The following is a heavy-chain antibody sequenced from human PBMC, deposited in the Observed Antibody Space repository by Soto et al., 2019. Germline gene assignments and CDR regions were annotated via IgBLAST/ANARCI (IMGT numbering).Heavy chain of an antibody. CDR2: ISYDGSNK. CDR1: GFTFSSYG. V-gene: IGHV3-30*18. D-gene: IGHD6-6*01. CDR3: AKAIAARTSRELYGMDV. J-gene: IGHJ6*02. Sequence: QVQLVESGGGVVQPGRSLRLSCAASGFTFSSYGMHWVRQAPGKGLEWVAVISYDGSNKYYADSVKGRFTISRDNSKNTLYLQMNSLRAEDTAVYYCAKAIAARTSRELYGMDVWGQGTTVTVSS.